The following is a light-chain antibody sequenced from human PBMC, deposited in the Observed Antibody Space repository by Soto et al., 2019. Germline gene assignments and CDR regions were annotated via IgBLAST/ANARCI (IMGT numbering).Light chain of an antibody. CDR3: QQYGTSPGT. J-gene: IGKJ1*01. CDR2: GAS. Sequence: ELVLTQAPGTLSLSPGERATLSCRASQSVSNSYLAWYQQKPGQAPRLLIYGASNRATGIPARFSGSGSGTDFTLTISRLEPEDFAVYYCQQYGTSPGTFGQGTKVDIK. CDR1: QSVSNSY. V-gene: IGKV3-20*01.